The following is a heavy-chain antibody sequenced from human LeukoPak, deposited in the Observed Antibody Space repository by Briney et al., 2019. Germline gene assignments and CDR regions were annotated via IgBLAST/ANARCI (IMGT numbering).Heavy chain of an antibody. V-gene: IGHV1-46*01. D-gene: IGHD2-15*01. CDR2: INPSGGGT. CDR3: ATGGRLLYHDY. CDR1: EYTFTSYY. Sequence: ASVKVSCKASEYTFTSYYIHWVRQAPGQGLDWMGMINPSGGGTSYAQKFQGRVTTTRDTSTSTAYMELSSLRSEDTAVYYCATGGRLLYHDYWGQGALVTVSS. J-gene: IGHJ4*02.